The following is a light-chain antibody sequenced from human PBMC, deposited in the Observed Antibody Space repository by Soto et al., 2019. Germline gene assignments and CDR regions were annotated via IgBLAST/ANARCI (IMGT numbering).Light chain of an antibody. CDR1: SSDVGSYNL. CDR2: GGT. J-gene: IGLJ1*01. V-gene: IGLV2-23*01. CDR3: CSYAGSTTYYV. Sequence: QSVLTQPASVSGSPGQSITISCTGTSSDVGSYNLVSWYQQHPGEAPKLMIYGGTKRPSGVSNRFSGSKSGNTASLTISGLQAEDEADYYCCSYAGSTTYYVFGTGTKLTVL.